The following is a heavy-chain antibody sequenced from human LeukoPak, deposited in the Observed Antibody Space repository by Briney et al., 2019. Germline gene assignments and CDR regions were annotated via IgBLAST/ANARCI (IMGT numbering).Heavy chain of an antibody. Sequence: GGSLRLSCAASGFTFSSYAMSWVRQAPGKGLEWVSAISGSGGSTYYADSVKGRFTISRDNPKNTLYLQMNSLRAEDTAVYYCAKMAHIVVVVAATHFDYWGQGTLVTVSS. CDR1: GFTFSSYA. V-gene: IGHV3-23*01. CDR3: AKMAHIVVVVAATHFDY. D-gene: IGHD2-15*01. CDR2: ISGSGGST. J-gene: IGHJ4*02.